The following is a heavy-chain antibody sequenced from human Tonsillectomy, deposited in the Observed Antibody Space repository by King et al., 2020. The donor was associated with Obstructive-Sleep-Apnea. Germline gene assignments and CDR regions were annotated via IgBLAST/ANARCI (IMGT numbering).Heavy chain of an antibody. J-gene: IGHJ4*02. Sequence: VQLVESGGGLVKPGGSLRLSCAASGFTFSNAWMSWVRQAPGKGLEWVGRIKSKTDGGTTDYAAPVKGRFSISREDSKNTLYLQMNSLKTDETAVYYCTTDSGYDILNGLQYYFDYWGQGTLVTVSS. D-gene: IGHD3-9*01. CDR3: TTDSGYDILNGLQYYFDY. CDR2: IKSKTDGGTT. V-gene: IGHV3-15*01. CDR1: GFTFSNAW.